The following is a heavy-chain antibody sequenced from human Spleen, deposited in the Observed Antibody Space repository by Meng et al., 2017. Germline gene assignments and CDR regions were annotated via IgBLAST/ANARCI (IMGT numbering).Heavy chain of an antibody. V-gene: IGHV1-69*05. J-gene: IGHJ5*02. CDR2: IIPTYGAV. D-gene: IGHD3-3*01. Sequence: SVKVSCKASGGTLSNYDITWVRQAPGQGLEWMGGIIPTYGAVDYAQELQGRVTITMDKSTRTAYMELSSLSSDDTAMYYCARSSPDFWSGFDPWGQGTLVTVSS. CDR3: ARSSPDFWSGFDP. CDR1: GGTLSNYD.